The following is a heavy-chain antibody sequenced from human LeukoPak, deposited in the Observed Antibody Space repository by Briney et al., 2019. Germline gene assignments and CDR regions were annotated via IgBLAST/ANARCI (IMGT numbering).Heavy chain of an antibody. CDR3: ARGEGSTL. CDR1: GFIFSGYY. Sequence: GGSLRLSCATSGFIFSGYYMSWIRQAPGKGLEWVSSISSRSSFIYYADAVKGRFTISRDNAKNSLYLQMNSLRVEDTAVYFCARGEGSTLWGQGTLVTVSS. V-gene: IGHV3-21*01. CDR2: ISSRSSFI. D-gene: IGHD2-2*01. J-gene: IGHJ4*02.